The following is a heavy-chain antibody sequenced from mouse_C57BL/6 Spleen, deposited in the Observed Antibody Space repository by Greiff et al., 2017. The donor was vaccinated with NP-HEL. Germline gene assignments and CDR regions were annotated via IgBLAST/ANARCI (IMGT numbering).Heavy chain of an antibody. D-gene: IGHD2-10*02. CDR2: INPSTGGT. CDR3: ARGGYGNYYAMDY. Sequence: EVQLQQSGPELVKPGASVKISCKASGYSFTGYYMNWVKQSPEKSLEWIGEINPSTGGTTYNQKFKAKATLTVDKSSSTAYMQLKSLTSEDSAVYYCARGGYGNYYAMDYWGQGTSVTVSS. V-gene: IGHV1-42*01. CDR1: GYSFTGYY. J-gene: IGHJ4*01.